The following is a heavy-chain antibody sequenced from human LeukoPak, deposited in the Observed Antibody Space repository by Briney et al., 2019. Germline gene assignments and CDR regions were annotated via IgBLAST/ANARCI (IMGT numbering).Heavy chain of an antibody. D-gene: IGHD2-2*01. J-gene: IGHJ6*04. CDR1: GFTFSSYW. CDR3: ARGTRVVDV. Sequence: GGSLRLSCAASGFTFSSYWISWVRQAPGKGLEWVANIKQDGSEKYYVDSVKGRFTISRDNAKNSLYLQMNSLRAEDTAVYYCARGTRVVDVWGKGTTVTVSS. V-gene: IGHV3-7*01. CDR2: IKQDGSEK.